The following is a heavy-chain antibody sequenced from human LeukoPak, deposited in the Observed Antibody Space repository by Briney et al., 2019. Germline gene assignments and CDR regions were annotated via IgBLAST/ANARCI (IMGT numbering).Heavy chain of an antibody. J-gene: IGHJ4*02. Sequence: KPSETLSLTCTVSGGSVSSGSFYWNWIRQPPGKGLEWVGHIYYSGGTNYNPSLKSRVTISVDTSKNQFSLKLSSVIAADTAVYYCARDRREYCSDASCYPQNYFDYWGQGTLVTVSS. CDR2: IYYSGGT. CDR1: GGSVSSGSFY. D-gene: IGHD2-2*01. V-gene: IGHV4-61*01. CDR3: ARDRREYCSDASCYPQNYFDY.